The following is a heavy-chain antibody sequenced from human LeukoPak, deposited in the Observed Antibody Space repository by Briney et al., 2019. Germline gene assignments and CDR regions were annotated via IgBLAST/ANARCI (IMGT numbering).Heavy chain of an antibody. CDR1: GGSISSYY. D-gene: IGHD6-13*01. J-gene: IGHJ6*03. CDR2: IYYSGST. CDR3: ARAGSSFSIGPYYYYMDV. Sequence: SETLSLTCTVSGGSISSYYWSWIRQPPGKGLEWIGYIYYSGSTNYNPSLKSRVTISVDTSKNQFSLKLSSVTAADTAVYYCARAGSSFSIGPYYYYMDVWGKGTTVTVSS. V-gene: IGHV4-59*12.